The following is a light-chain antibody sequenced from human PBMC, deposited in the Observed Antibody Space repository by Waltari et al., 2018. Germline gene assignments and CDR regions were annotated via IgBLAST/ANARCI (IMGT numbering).Light chain of an antibody. CDR2: DNN. Sequence: QSVLTQPPSVSAAPGQTVTISCSGSSSTIGNYYVSWYHQLPGAAPKLLSYDNNKRPAGIPDRFSASKSGTSATLGITGLQIGDEANYYCATLDNSLSDVVFGGGTKLTVL. CDR3: ATLDNSLSDVV. V-gene: IGLV1-51*01. J-gene: IGLJ2*01. CDR1: SSTIGNYY.